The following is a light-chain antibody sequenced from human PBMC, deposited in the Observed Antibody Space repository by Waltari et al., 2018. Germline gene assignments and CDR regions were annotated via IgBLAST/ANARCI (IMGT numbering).Light chain of an antibody. J-gene: IGKJ4*01. V-gene: IGKV3-20*01. Sequence: EIVLTQSPGTLSLSPGERATLSCRASQSVSSSYLAWYQQKPGRAPRLLIYGAASRATGFPDRFSGSGSGTDFTLTISRLEPEYFAVYYCHQYGSSPFTFGGGTKVEIK. CDR3: HQYGSSPFT. CDR2: GAA. CDR1: QSVSSSY.